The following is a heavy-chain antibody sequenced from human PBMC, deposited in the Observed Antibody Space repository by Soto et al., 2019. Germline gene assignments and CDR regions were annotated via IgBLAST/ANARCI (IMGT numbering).Heavy chain of an antibody. CDR1: GGTFSSYA. CDR2: IIPIFGTA. Sequence: GASVKVSCKASGGTFSSYAISWVRQAPGQGLEWMGGIIPIFGTANYAQKFQGRVTITADESTSTAYMELSSLRSEDTAVYYCALGVSATEGSLLWFGDYYGMDVWGQGTTVTVSS. D-gene: IGHD3-10*01. V-gene: IGHV1-69*13. J-gene: IGHJ6*02. CDR3: ALGVSATEGSLLWFGDYYGMDV.